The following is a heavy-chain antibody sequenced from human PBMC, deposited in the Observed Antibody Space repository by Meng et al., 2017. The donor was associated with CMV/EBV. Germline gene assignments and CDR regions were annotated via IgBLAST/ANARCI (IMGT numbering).Heavy chain of an antibody. CDR1: GFTFSNAW. V-gene: IGHV3-15*01. Sequence: GGSLRLSCAASGFTFSNAWMSWVRQAPGKGLEWVGRIKSKTDGGTTDYAAPVKGRFTISRDDSKNTLYLQMNSLKTEDTAVYYCAKDIVLMVYAIGLDYWGQGTLVTVSS. D-gene: IGHD2-8*01. CDR3: AKDIVLMVYAIGLDY. CDR2: IKSKTDGGTT. J-gene: IGHJ4*02.